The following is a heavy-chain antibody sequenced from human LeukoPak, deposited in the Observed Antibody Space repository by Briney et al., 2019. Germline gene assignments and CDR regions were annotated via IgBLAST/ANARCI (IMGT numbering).Heavy chain of an antibody. D-gene: IGHD3-9*01. J-gene: IGHJ3*02. V-gene: IGHV4-39*01. Sequence: PSETLSLTCTVSGGSISSSSYYWGWIRQPPGKGLEWLGSIYYSGSTYYNPSLKSRVTISVDTSKNQFSLKLSSVTAADTAVYYCASTFYDILTGYYNEGDSAFDIWGQGTMVTVSS. CDR2: IYYSGST. CDR3: ASTFYDILTGYYNEGDSAFDI. CDR1: GGSISSSSYY.